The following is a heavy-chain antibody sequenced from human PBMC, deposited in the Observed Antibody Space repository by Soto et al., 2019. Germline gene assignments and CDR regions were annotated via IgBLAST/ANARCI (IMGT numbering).Heavy chain of an antibody. J-gene: IGHJ4*02. D-gene: IGHD3-22*01. CDR3: ARDRDSSGYYGFDY. CDR2: ISAYNGNT. CDR1: GCTFTSYG. Sequence: ASVKVSCKASGCTFTSYGISWVRQAPGQGLEWMGWISAYNGNTNYAQKLQGRVTMTTDTSTSTAYMELRSLRSDDTAVYYCARDRDSSGYYGFDYWGQGTLVPVSS. V-gene: IGHV1-18*01.